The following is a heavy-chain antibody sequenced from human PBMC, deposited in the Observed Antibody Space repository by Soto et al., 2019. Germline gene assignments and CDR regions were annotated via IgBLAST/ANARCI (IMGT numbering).Heavy chain of an antibody. CDR1: GFTFTSCA. J-gene: IGHJ4*02. D-gene: IGHD3-3*01. V-gene: IGHV3-23*01. Sequence: EVQLLESGGGLVQPGGSLRLSCSASGFTFTSCAMSWVRQAPGKGLEWVSGISGSGGDTKSADSVKGRFTISRDNFKNMLYLQMNSLRAEDTAVYYCAKHDFWTLYNTGLDSWGQGTLVTVSS. CDR3: AKHDFWTLYNTGLDS. CDR2: ISGSGGDT.